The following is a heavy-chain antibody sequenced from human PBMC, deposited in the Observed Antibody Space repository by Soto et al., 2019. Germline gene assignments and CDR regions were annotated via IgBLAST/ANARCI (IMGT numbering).Heavy chain of an antibody. D-gene: IGHD4-17*01. CDR3: AKPDYGDHVGDYYYYYGMDV. Sequence: EVQLLESGGGLVQPGGSLRLSCAASGFTFSSYAMSWVRQAPGKGLEWVSAISGSGGSTYYADSVKGRFTISRDNSKNTLYLQMNSLRAEDTAVYYCAKPDYGDHVGDYYYYYGMDVWGQGTTVTVSS. V-gene: IGHV3-23*01. J-gene: IGHJ6*02. CDR2: ISGSGGST. CDR1: GFTFSSYA.